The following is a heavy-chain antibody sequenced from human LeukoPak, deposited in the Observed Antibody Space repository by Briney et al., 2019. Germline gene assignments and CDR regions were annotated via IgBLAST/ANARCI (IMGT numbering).Heavy chain of an antibody. CDR2: ISYSGAT. D-gene: IGHD3-3*01. CDR1: GRSISTTNFH. J-gene: IGHJ5*02. CDR3: ASLPRYDFWA. Sequence: SDTLSLTCTVSGRSISTTNFHWGWIRQPPGKGLEWIGRISYSGATYYNPSLKSRLTVSADTSKKEVSLRLNSVTAADTAVYYCASLPRYDFWAWGQGNLVIVSS. V-gene: IGHV4-39*01.